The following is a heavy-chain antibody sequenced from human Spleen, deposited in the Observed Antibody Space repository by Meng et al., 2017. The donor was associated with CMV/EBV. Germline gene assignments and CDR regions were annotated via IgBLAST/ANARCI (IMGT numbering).Heavy chain of an antibody. CDR2: ISSDGSNK. V-gene: IGHV3-30-3*01. CDR3: AKDRGSGWYYFDY. D-gene: IGHD6-19*01. CDR1: GFTFTTYA. Sequence: GGSLRLSCAASGFTFTTYAMHWVRQAPGKGLEWVALISSDGSNKYYADSVKGRFTISRDNSKNTLFLQMNSLRADDTAVYYCAKDRGSGWYYFDYWGQGTLVTVSS. J-gene: IGHJ4*02.